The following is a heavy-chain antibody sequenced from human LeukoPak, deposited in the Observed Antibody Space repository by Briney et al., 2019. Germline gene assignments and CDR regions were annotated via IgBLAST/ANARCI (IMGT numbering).Heavy chain of an antibody. V-gene: IGHV3-21*01. Sequence: GGSLRLSCAASGFTFSSYSMNWVRQAPGKGLEWVSSISSSSSYIYYADSVKGRFTISRDNSKNTLYLQMNSLRAEDTAVYYCAKLAGYSSFPGDYWGQGTLVTVSS. CDR3: AKLAGYSSFPGDY. J-gene: IGHJ4*02. CDR2: ISSSSSYI. CDR1: GFTFSSYS. D-gene: IGHD6-13*01.